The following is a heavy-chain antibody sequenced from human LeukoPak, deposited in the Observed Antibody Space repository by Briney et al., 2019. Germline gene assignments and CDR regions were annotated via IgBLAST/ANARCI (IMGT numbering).Heavy chain of an antibody. J-gene: IGHJ4*02. CDR2: IYYSGST. CDR3: ARGSPPLAPDY. Sequence: PSETLSLTCTVSGGSISSGGYYWSWIRQHPGKGLEWIGYIYYSGSTYYNPSLKSRVTISVDTSKNQFSLKLSSVTAADTAVYYCARGSPPLAPDYWGQGTLVTVSS. V-gene: IGHV4-31*03. CDR1: GGSISSGGYY.